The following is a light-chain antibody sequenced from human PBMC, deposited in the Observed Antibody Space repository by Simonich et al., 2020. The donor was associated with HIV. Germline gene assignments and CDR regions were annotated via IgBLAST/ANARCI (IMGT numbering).Light chain of an antibody. CDR3: MQSIQFPPWT. CDR2: EVF. V-gene: IGKV2D-29*02. J-gene: IGKJ1*01. CDR1: QSLLHSDGKTY. Sequence: EIVMTQTPLSLSVTLGQPASISCKSSQSLLHSDGKTYLYWYLQKPGQSPQLLIYEVFNRFSGVPDRFSGSGSGTDFTLKISRVEAEDVGVYYCMQSIQFPPWTFGQGTKVEIK.